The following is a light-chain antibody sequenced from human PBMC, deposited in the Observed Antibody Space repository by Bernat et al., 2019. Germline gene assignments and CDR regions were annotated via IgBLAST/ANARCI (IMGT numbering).Light chain of an antibody. CDR3: QQLNSFPIT. CDR1: QVIGTY. V-gene: IGKV1-9*01. Sequence: DIQLTQSPPFLSASVGDRVTITCRASQVIGTYLAWYQQKPGKAPNLLIYGASTLQTGVPSRFSGSGSGTELTLTISSLQPEDSAAYYCQQLNSFPITFGQGTRLKIK. J-gene: IGKJ5*01. CDR2: GAS.